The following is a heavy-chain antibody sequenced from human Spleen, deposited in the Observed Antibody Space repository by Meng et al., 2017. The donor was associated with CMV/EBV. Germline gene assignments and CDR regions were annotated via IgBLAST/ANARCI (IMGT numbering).Heavy chain of an antibody. CDR1: GYTFSTYS. J-gene: IGHJ6*02. D-gene: IGHD1-26*01. V-gene: IGHV1-18*04. CDR2: ISTYDDNT. Sequence: ASVKVSCKASGYTFSTYSITWVRQAPGQGLEWMGWISTYDDNTNYAKKFRGRVTMTTDTSTNTAYMELRSLRSDDTAVYYCARDSGSYGDYYYGMDVWGQGTTVTVSS. CDR3: ARDSGSYGDYYYGMDV.